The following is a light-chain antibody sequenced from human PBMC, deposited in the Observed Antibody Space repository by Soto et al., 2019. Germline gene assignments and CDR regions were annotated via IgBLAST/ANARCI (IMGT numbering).Light chain of an antibody. Sequence: EIVLTQSPGTLSLSPGERATISCRASQSVSSSYLSWYQQKPGQAHRLIIYGASSRATGIPDRFSGSGSGTDFTLTISRLEPEDFEVYYCQQYRRSPPPITFGQGTRLEIK. J-gene: IGKJ5*01. CDR2: GAS. CDR1: QSVSSSY. V-gene: IGKV3-20*01. CDR3: QQYRRSPPPIT.